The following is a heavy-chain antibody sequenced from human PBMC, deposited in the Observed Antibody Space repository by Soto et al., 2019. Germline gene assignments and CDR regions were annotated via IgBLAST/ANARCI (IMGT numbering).Heavy chain of an antibody. CDR3: ARTSYDFWSGYTHYFDY. CDR1: GYTFTSYG. Sequence: ASVKVSCKASGYTFTSYGISWVRQAPGQGLEWMGWISAYNGNTNYAQKLQGRVAMTTDTSTSTAYMELRSLRSDDTAVYYCARTSYDFWSGYTHYFDYWGQGTLVTVSS. D-gene: IGHD3-3*01. J-gene: IGHJ4*02. CDR2: ISAYNGNT. V-gene: IGHV1-18*01.